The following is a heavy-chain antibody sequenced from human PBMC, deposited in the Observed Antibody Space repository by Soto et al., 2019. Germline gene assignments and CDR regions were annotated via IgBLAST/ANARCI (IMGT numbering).Heavy chain of an antibody. J-gene: IGHJ6*02. V-gene: IGHV1-18*04. Sequence: EASVKVSCTASAYTFTSYGISWVRQAPGQGLEWMGWISAYNGNTNYAQKLQGRVTMTTDTSTSTAYMELRSLRSDDTAVYYCARIRRVLWFGEYRNYGMDVWGQGTTVTVSS. CDR2: ISAYNGNT. CDR3: ARIRRVLWFGEYRNYGMDV. D-gene: IGHD3-10*01. CDR1: AYTFTSYG.